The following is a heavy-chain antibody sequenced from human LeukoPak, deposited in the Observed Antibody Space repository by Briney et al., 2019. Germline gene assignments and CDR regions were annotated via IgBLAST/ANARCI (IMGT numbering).Heavy chain of an antibody. CDR2: ISYDGSIK. CDR1: GFTFNSHA. V-gene: IGHV3-30-3*01. D-gene: IGHD3-22*01. CDR3: ARDRSRGYSCDY. Sequence: AGGSLRLSCAASGFTFNSHAMHWVRQAPGKGLEWVAFISYDGSIKYYADSVKGRFTISRDNSKNTVYLQMSSLRTEDTAVYYCARDRSRGYSCDYWGQGTLVSVSS. J-gene: IGHJ4*02.